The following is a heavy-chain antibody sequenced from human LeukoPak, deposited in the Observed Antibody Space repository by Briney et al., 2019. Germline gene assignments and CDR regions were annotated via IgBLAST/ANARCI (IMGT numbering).Heavy chain of an antibody. CDR1: GGSISSSSYY. J-gene: IGHJ4*02. Sequence: SETLSLTCTVSGGSISSSSYYWSWIRQPAGKGLEWIGRIYTSGSTNYNPSLKSRVTMSVDTSKNQFSLKLSSVTAADTAVYYCARVTHDYGDYHFDYWGQGTLVTVSS. CDR3: ARVTHDYGDYHFDY. V-gene: IGHV4-61*02. D-gene: IGHD4-17*01. CDR2: IYTSGST.